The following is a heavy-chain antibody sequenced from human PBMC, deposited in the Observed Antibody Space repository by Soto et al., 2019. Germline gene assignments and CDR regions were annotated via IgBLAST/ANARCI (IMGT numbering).Heavy chain of an antibody. V-gene: IGHV3-23*01. CDR2: ISGSGDYR. CDR3: AKDSRSHPQGWFDP. J-gene: IGHJ5*02. CDR1: GFTFSSYA. Sequence: EVQLLESGGGLVQPGESLRLSCAASGFTFSSYAMTWVRQAPGKGLEWVASISGSGDYRYFADSVKGPFNISRDNPKDNLYLRMSRLRAEDTDIYYCAKDSRSHPQGWFDPWGQGTLVTVSS. D-gene: IGHD2-15*01.